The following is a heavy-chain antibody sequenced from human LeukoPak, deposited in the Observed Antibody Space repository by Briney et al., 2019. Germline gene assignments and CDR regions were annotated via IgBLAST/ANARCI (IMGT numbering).Heavy chain of an antibody. D-gene: IGHD3-16*01. CDR2: ISSSGSTI. CDR1: GFTFSSYE. CDR3: ARIFWGAVSGGDYMDV. Sequence: GGSLRLSCAASGFTFSSYEMNWVRQAPGKGLEWVSYISSSGSTIYYADSVKGRFTISRDNAKNSLYLQMNSLRAEDTAVYYCARIFWGAVSGGDYMDVWGKGTTVTVSS. V-gene: IGHV3-48*03. J-gene: IGHJ6*03.